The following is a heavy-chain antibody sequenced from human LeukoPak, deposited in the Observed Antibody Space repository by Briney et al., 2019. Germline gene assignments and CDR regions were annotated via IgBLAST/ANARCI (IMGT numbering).Heavy chain of an antibody. CDR1: GFTFNDYW. V-gene: IGHV3-74*01. D-gene: IGHD3-10*01. J-gene: IGHJ5*02. Sequence: GGSLRLSCAASGFTFNDYWMHWVRQGPGKGLVWVARINTDGRTSTYADSVKGRFTMSRDNAKNTLYLQMNSLTAEDTAVYYCVRDRDQSYPEGRFDPWGQGTLVTVSS. CDR2: INTDGRTS. CDR3: VRDRDQSYPEGRFDP.